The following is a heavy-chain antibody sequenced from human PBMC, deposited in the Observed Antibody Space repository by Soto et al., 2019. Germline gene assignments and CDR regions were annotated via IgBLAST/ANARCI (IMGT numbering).Heavy chain of an antibody. V-gene: IGHV4-59*01. CDR3: ARSYYDTSGYLPRQYFFDY. D-gene: IGHD3-22*01. CDR2: IFYSGST. J-gene: IGHJ4*02. CDR1: GGSISTYY. Sequence: PSETLSLTCTVSGGSISTYYWSWIRQPPGKGPEWIGNIFYSGSTNYNPSLKSRVTISIDTSKSQFSLKLNSVTAADTAVYYCARSYYDTSGYLPRQYFFDYWGPGTLVTVSS.